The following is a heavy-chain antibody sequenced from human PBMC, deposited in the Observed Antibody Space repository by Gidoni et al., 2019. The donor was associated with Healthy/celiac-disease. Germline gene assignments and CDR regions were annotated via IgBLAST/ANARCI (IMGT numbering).Heavy chain of an antibody. D-gene: IGHD6-13*01. CDR3: ASSFAGDSSSWYDNWFDP. Sequence: QVQLVESGGGVVQPGRSLRLSCAASGFTFSRYAIHWVRQAPGKGLEWVAVISYDGSNKYYADSVKGRFTISRDNSKNTLYLQMNSLRAEDTAVYYCASSFAGDSSSWYDNWFDPWGQGTLVTVSS. V-gene: IGHV3-30*01. CDR1: GFTFSRYA. CDR2: ISYDGSNK. J-gene: IGHJ5*02.